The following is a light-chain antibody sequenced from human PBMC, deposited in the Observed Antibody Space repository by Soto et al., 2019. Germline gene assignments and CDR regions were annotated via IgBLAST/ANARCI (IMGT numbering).Light chain of an antibody. J-gene: IGKJ4*01. CDR1: QSVSSN. V-gene: IGKV3-15*01. Sequence: EIVMTQSPATLSVSPRERATLSCRASQSVSSNFAWYQQKPGQAPRLLIYGASTRATGIPARFSGSGSGTEFTLTISSLQSEDFAVYYCQQYKNWPLTFGGGTKVEIK. CDR2: GAS. CDR3: QQYKNWPLT.